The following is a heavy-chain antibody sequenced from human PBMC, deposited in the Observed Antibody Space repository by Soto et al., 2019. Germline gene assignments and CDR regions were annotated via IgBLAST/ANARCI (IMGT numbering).Heavy chain of an antibody. D-gene: IGHD4-17*01. V-gene: IGHV4-30-4*01. CDR1: GGSISSCDYY. CDR2: INYSGST. J-gene: IGHJ4*02. CDR3: AIYGGNSVYFDY. Sequence: QVQLQESGPGLVKPSQTLSLTCTVSGGSISSCDYYWSWIRQPPGKGLEWIGYINYSGSTYYKPSLKSRVTISVDTSKNHFSLKLSSVTAVDTAVYYCAIYGGNSVYFDYWVQGTLVTVSS.